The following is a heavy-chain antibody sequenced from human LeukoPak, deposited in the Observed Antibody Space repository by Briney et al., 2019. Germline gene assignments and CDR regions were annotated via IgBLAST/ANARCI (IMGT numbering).Heavy chain of an antibody. CDR3: ATGGIAAAGAEYFQH. CDR2: IYSGGST. Sequence: EGSLRLSCAASGFTVSSNYMSWVRQAPGKGLEWVSVIYSGGSTYYADSVKGRFTISRDNSKNTLYLQMNSLRAEDTAVYYCATGGIAAAGAEYFQHWGQGTLVTVSS. V-gene: IGHV3-66*01. D-gene: IGHD6-13*01. CDR1: GFTVSSNY. J-gene: IGHJ1*01.